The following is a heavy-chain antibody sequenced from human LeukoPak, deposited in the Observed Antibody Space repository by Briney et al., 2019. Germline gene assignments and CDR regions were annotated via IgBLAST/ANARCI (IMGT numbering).Heavy chain of an antibody. J-gene: IGHJ4*02. D-gene: IGHD2-2*02. CDR3: ARLGYCSSTSCYTTFSHFDY. V-gene: IGHV1-2*02. CDR1: GYTFTGYY. Sequence: ASVKVSCKASGYTFTGYYMHWVRQAPGQGLEWMGWINPNSGGTNYAQRFQGRVTMTRDTSISTAYMELSRLRSDDTAVYYCARLGYCSSTSCYTTFSHFDYWGQGTLVTVSS. CDR2: INPNSGGT.